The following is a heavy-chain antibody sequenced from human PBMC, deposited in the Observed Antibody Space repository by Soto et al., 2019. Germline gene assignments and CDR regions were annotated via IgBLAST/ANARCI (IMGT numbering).Heavy chain of an antibody. CDR1: GYSFTSYW. D-gene: IGHD6-6*01. J-gene: IGHJ3*02. V-gene: IGHV5-51*01. Sequence: GESLKISCKGSGYSFTSYWIGWVRQMPGKGLEWMGIIYPGDSDTRYSPSFQGQVTISADKSISTAYLQWSSLKASDTAMYYCASSHSSSSMDDAFDIWGQGTMVTVSS. CDR3: ASSHSSSSMDDAFDI. CDR2: IYPGDSDT.